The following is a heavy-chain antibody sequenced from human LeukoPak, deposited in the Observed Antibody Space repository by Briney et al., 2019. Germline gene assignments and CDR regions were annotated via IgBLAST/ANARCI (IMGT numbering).Heavy chain of an antibody. CDR1: GFTFSCCP. J-gene: IGHJ4*02. Sequence: GGSLRLSCAASGFTFSCCPMHWVRQTPGKGLEWVAVISYDGGNKHYADSVTGRFTISRDNSRNTLFLEMNSLRPEDTAIYYCTRQYNKGLDYWGQGTLVTVSS. V-gene: IGHV3-30*04. CDR3: TRQYNKGLDY. CDR2: ISYDGGNK. D-gene: IGHD1-14*01.